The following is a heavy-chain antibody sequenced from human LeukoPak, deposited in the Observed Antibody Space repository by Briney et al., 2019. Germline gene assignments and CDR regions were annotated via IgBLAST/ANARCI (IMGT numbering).Heavy chain of an antibody. Sequence: GGSLRLSCAASGFTFSSYGMHWVRQAPGKGLEWVAFIWYDGSNKYYEDSVKGRFTISRDNSKNTLYLQMNSLRAEDTAVYYCAKDYYDFWSGYYLDAFDIWGQGTMVTVSS. CDR2: IWYDGSNK. CDR3: AKDYYDFWSGYYLDAFDI. CDR1: GFTFSSYG. V-gene: IGHV3-30*02. D-gene: IGHD3-3*01. J-gene: IGHJ3*02.